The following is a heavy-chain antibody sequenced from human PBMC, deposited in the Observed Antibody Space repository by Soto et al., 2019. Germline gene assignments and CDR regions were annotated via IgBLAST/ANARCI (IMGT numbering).Heavy chain of an antibody. D-gene: IGHD2-2*01. CDR2: INAGNGNT. CDR3: ARDESSTSYYYGMDV. CDR1: GYTFTSYA. V-gene: IGHV1-3*01. Sequence: ASVKVCCKASGYTFTSYAMHWVRQAPGQRLEWMGWINAGNGNTKYSQKFQGRVTITRDTSASTAYMELSRLRSEDTAVYYCARDESSTSYYYGMDVWGQETTAPVSS. J-gene: IGHJ6*02.